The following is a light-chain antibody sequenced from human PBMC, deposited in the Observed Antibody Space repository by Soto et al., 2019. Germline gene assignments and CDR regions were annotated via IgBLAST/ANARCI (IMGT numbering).Light chain of an antibody. Sequence: EIVLTQSPATLSLYPGERATLSCRASQSVRTNLDWYQQKVGQAPRLLIYDASKRVTGSPDRFSGSGSGTDFTLTISSLEPEDFAVYYCQQRYNWPLITFGQGTRLEIK. J-gene: IGKJ5*01. CDR1: QSVRTN. CDR3: QQRYNWPLIT. V-gene: IGKV3-11*01. CDR2: DAS.